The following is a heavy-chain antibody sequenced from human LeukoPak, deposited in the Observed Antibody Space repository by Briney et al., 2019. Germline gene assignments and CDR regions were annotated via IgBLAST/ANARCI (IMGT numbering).Heavy chain of an antibody. D-gene: IGHD6-13*01. J-gene: IGHJ4*02. V-gene: IGHV3-21*01. CDR1: GYTFSSYA. CDR2: ISSSSSYI. Sequence: PGGTLTLSCAAYGYTFSSYAMSWVRQAPGKGLEWVSSISSSSSYIYYADSVKDRFTISRDNAKNSLYLQMNSLRAEDTAVYYCARDRPGGQQLVYFDYWGQGTLVTVSS. CDR3: ARDRPGGQQLVYFDY.